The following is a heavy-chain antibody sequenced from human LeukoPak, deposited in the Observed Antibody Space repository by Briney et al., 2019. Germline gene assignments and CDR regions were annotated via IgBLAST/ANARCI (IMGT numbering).Heavy chain of an antibody. Sequence: PGGSLRLSCAASGFTFRSYSINWVRQAPGKGLEWVAYISSSRSIIYYADSVKGRFTISRDNSKNTLYLQMNSLRAEDTAVYYCAKVPIRFLEWFPKLDAFDIWGQGTMVTVSS. CDR3: AKVPIRFLEWFPKLDAFDI. CDR1: GFTFRSYS. V-gene: IGHV3-48*01. D-gene: IGHD3-3*01. J-gene: IGHJ3*02. CDR2: ISSSRSII.